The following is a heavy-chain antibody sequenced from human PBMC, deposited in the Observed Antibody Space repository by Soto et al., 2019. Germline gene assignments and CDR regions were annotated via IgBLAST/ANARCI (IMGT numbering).Heavy chain of an antibody. J-gene: IGHJ4*02. D-gene: IGHD6-6*01. Sequence: EVQLAESGGGLAQPGGSLRLSCVGSGFTFSSFEMNWVRQTPGKGLEWLSYIGRSGETIYYADSVKGRFTISRDNAKSSLFLQMNGLRDEDTGIYYCARYSRGGAARRPTFYYWGRGTLVTVSS. V-gene: IGHV3-48*03. CDR3: ARYSRGGAARRPTFYY. CDR2: IGRSGETI. CDR1: GFTFSSFE.